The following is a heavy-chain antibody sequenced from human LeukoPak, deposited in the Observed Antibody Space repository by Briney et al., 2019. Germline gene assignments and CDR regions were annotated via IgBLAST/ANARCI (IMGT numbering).Heavy chain of an antibody. V-gene: IGHV4-59*01. J-gene: IGHJ4*02. CDR3: ARGPTRNYFDY. CDR2: IYYSGTT. CDR1: GGTISRYY. Sequence: SETLSLTYTVSGGTISRYYWSWIRQPPGKGLEWIGYIYYSGTTNYNPSLKSRVTISVDTSKNQFSLKLSSVTAADTAVYYCARGPTRNYFDYWGQGTLVTVSS.